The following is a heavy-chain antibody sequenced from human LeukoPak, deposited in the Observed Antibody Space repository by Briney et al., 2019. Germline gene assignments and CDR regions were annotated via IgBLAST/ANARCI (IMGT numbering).Heavy chain of an antibody. J-gene: IGHJ4*02. CDR2: IYTGGST. Sequence: GGALRLSCAASGFSVISNYMSWVRQAPGKGLEWVSVIYTGGSTYYADSVKGRFTISRDNSKNTLYLQMNSLRGEDTAVYYCVEFYCSGGSCLDYWGQRTLVTVSS. CDR3: VEFYCSGGSCLDY. V-gene: IGHV3-66*01. CDR1: GFSVISNY. D-gene: IGHD2-15*01.